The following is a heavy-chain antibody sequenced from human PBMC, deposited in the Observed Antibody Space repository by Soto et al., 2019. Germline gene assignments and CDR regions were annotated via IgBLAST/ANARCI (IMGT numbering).Heavy chain of an antibody. Sequence: ETLSLTCAVYGGSFSGYYWSWIRQPPGKGLEWIGGINHSGSTNYNPSLKSRVTISVDTSKNQFSLKLSSVTAADTAVYYCARDGRITIFGVVKRLNWFDPWGQGTLVTVS. V-gene: IGHV4-34*01. CDR1: GGSFSGYY. J-gene: IGHJ5*02. CDR2: INHSGST. D-gene: IGHD3-3*01. CDR3: ARDGRITIFGVVKRLNWFDP.